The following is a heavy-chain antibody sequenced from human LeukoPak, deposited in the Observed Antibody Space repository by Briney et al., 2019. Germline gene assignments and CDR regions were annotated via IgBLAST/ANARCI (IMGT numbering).Heavy chain of an antibody. J-gene: IGHJ6*03. CDR1: SEFFSGYY. CDR2: INDSGTT. CDR3: ARLYSSSWYDKTYYYYYMDV. D-gene: IGHD6-13*01. Sequence: SETLSLTCGVSSEFFSGYYWGWIRQPPGKGLEWIGDINDSGTTKYNPTLESRVTVSIDTSKNQFSLKVKSVTAADTAVYYCARLYSSSWYDKTYYYYYMDVWGKGTTVTISS. V-gene: IGHV4-34*01.